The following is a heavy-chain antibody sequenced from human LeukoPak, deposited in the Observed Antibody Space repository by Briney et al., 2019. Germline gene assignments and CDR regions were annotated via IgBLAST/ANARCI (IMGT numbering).Heavy chain of an antibody. J-gene: IGHJ4*02. CDR1: GFTFSNAW. V-gene: IGHV3-15*01. CDR3: TTVRGYSSY. CDR2: IKSKTEGGTT. D-gene: IGHD5-18*01. Sequence: GGSLRLSCAASGFTFSNAWMSWVRQAPGKGLEWVGRIKSKTEGGTTDYAAPVKGRFTISRDDSKNTLYLQMNSLKTEDTAVYYCTTVRGYSSYWGQGTLVTVSS.